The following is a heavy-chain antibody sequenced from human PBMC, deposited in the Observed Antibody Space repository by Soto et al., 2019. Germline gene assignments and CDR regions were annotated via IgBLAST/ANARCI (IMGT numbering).Heavy chain of an antibody. Sequence: SETLSLTCTVSGDSTNGYFWSWTRQPAGKGLEWIGRIYTNGGTNYNPSLKSRVAMSIDASKNQFSLKLSSVTAADTAVYYCARDPSTGKWGDWFDPWGQGTLVTVSS. D-gene: IGHD1-26*01. V-gene: IGHV4-4*07. J-gene: IGHJ5*02. CDR1: GDSTNGYF. CDR2: IYTNGGT. CDR3: ARDPSTGKWGDWFDP.